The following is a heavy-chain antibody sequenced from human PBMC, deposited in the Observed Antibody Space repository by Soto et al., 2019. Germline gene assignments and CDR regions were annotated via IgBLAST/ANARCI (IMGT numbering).Heavy chain of an antibody. Sequence: QVPLVQSGAEVKKPGSSVKVSCKVSGGTFSSHSINWVRQAPGQGPEWMGGIIPIFGTENYAQTFQGRVTITADESTSTAYMELSRLPSEDTALYYCSTSVYCSTTRCYYYYGLDVWGQGTTVIVSS. CDR2: IIPIFGTE. CDR3: STSVYCSTTRCYYYYGLDV. V-gene: IGHV1-69*01. D-gene: IGHD2-2*01. CDR1: GGTFSSHS. J-gene: IGHJ6*02.